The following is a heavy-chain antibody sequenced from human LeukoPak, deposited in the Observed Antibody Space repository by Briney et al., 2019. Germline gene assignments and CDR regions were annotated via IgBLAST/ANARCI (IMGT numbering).Heavy chain of an antibody. J-gene: IGHJ5*02. CDR2: IYYSGST. Sequence: SETLSLTCTVSGGCISSGGYYWSWIRQHPGKGLEWIGYIYYSGSTYYNPSLKSRVTISVDTSKNQFSLKLSSVTAADTAVYYCARDLGPFYGSGSRSPFDPWGQGTLVTVSS. V-gene: IGHV4-31*03. D-gene: IGHD3-10*01. CDR3: ARDLGPFYGSGSRSPFDP. CDR1: GGCISSGGYY.